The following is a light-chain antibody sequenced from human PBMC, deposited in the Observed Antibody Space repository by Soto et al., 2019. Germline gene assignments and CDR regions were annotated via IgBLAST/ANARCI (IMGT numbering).Light chain of an antibody. CDR3: MQGTTWPT. Sequence: DVVMTQSPLSLPVTLGQPASISCRSSQSLVHKNGNTYLNWFQQRPGQSPRRLIYKVSTRDAGVPERFSGSGSGTDFTLRISRVEAEDVGIYSCMQGTTWPTFGQGTKVEIK. CDR1: QSLVHKNGNTY. CDR2: KVS. V-gene: IGKV2-30*02. J-gene: IGKJ1*01.